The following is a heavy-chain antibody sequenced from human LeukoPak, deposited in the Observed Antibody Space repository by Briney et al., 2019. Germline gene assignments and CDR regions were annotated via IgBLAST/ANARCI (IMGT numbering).Heavy chain of an antibody. CDR2: IYYSGST. D-gene: IGHD3-16*01. V-gene: IGHV4-61*01. J-gene: IGHJ6*02. Sequence: SETLSLTCTVSGGSVSSGSYYWSWIRQPPGKGLERIGYIYYSGSTNYNPSLKSRVTISVDTSKNQFSLKLSSVTAADTAVYYCARVVRPYYYGMDVWGQGTTVTVSS. CDR1: GGSVSSGSYY. CDR3: ARVVRPYYYGMDV.